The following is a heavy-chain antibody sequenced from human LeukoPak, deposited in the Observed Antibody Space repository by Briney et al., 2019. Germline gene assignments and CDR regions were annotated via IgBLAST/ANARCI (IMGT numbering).Heavy chain of an antibody. J-gene: IGHJ4*02. CDR2: INTDGSTT. V-gene: IGHV3-74*01. CDR3: TKDLTGYYDY. CDR1: GFTFSSFW. Sequence: GGSLRPSCAVSGFTFSSFWMHWVRQPPGRGLVWVSRINTDGSTTTYADSVKGRFTISRDNAKNTLYLQMNSLRAEDTAIYYCTKDLTGYYDYWGQGTLVSVSS. D-gene: IGHD3-9*01.